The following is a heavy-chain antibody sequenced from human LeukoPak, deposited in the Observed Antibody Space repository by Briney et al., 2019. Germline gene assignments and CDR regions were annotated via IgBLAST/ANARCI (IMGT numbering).Heavy chain of an antibody. CDR1: GGSISSISYY. J-gene: IGHJ4*02. Sequence: SETLSLTCSVSGGSISSISYYWGWSRQPPGKGLEWIGNIYSSGSTYNNPSLKSRVIISVDTSKNQFSLKLTSVTAADTAVYYCARQGVVGATGFDYWGQGTLVTVSS. D-gene: IGHD1-26*01. CDR3: ARQGVVGATGFDY. CDR2: IYSSGST. V-gene: IGHV4-39*01.